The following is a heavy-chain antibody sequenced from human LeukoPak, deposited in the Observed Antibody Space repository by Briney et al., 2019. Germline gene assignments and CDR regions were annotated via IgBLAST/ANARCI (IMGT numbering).Heavy chain of an antibody. J-gene: IGHJ4*02. CDR3: AKVGGDGYNYCSGY. V-gene: IGHV3-23*01. CDR1: GFTFSSYA. Sequence: GGSLRLSCAASGFTFSSYAMSWVRQAPGKGLEWVSGISGSGATTYYADSVKGRFTISRDNSKNTLYLQMNSLRAEDTAVYYCAKVGGDGYNYCSGYWGQGTLVTVSS. D-gene: IGHD5-24*01. CDR2: ISGSGATT.